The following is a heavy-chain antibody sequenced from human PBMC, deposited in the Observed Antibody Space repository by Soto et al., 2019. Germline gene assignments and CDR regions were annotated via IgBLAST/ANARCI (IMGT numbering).Heavy chain of an antibody. V-gene: IGHV3-21*01. J-gene: IGHJ4*02. Sequence: PGGSLRLSCAASGFTFSSYSMNWVRQAPGKGLEWVSSISSSSSYIYYADSVKGRFTISRDNAKNSLYLQMNSLRAEDTAVYYCARVRYYDSSGYLDFDYWGQGPLVTVSS. CDR2: ISSSSSYI. CDR3: ARVRYYDSSGYLDFDY. D-gene: IGHD3-22*01. CDR1: GFTFSSYS.